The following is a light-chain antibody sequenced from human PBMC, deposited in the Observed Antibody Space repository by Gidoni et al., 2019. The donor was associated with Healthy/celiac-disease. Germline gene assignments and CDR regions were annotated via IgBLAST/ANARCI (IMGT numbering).Light chain of an antibody. CDR2: DVR. V-gene: IGLV2-14*03. Sequence: QSALTQPASVSGSPGQSITISCTGTSSDVGGYNYASWYQQHPGKAPKLMIYDVRNRPSGVSNRFSGSKSGNTASLTISGLQAEDEADYYCSSYTSSSTLVFGTGTKVTVL. CDR1: SSDVGGYNY. J-gene: IGLJ1*01. CDR3: SSYTSSSTLV.